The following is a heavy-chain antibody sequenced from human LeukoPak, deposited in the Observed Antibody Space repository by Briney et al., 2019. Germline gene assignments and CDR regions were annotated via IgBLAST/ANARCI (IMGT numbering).Heavy chain of an antibody. Sequence: GGSLRLSCAASGFTFSSYWMHWVRQAPGKGLVWVSRINTDGSSTSYADSVKGRFTISRDNAKNTLYLQMGSLRAEDTAVYYCAKEELGYFDHWGQGTLVTVSS. CDR3: AKEELGYFDH. CDR1: GFTFSSYW. CDR2: INTDGSST. J-gene: IGHJ4*02. V-gene: IGHV3-74*01. D-gene: IGHD3-10*01.